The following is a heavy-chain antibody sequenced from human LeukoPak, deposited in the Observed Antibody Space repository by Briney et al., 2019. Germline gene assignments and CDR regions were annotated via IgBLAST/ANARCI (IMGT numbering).Heavy chain of an antibody. CDR1: GFTFSSYW. V-gene: IGHV3-7*03. J-gene: IGHJ4*02. D-gene: IGHD1-14*01. Sequence: PGGSLRLSCAASGFTFSSYWMSWVRQAPGKGLEWVANIKQDGSEKYYVDSVKGRFTISRDNAKNSLYLQMNSLRVEDTALYYCGKDISPGGLDHWGQGTLVTVSA. CDR2: IKQDGSEK. CDR3: GKDISPGGLDH.